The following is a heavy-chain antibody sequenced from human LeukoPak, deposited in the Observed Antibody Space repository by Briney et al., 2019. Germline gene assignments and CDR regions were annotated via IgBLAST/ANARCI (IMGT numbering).Heavy chain of an antibody. V-gene: IGHV1-2*02. Sequence: ASVTVSCKASGYTFTEHFIHWVRQAPGQGLQYMGWIHPASANTVYAQMFHGRVTLTRDTPATTTYMELSGLRSDDTAVYYCARDLRPANLWGQGTLVTVST. CDR3: ARDLRPANL. D-gene: IGHD1-7*01. CDR1: GYTFTEHF. CDR2: IHPASANT. J-gene: IGHJ4*02.